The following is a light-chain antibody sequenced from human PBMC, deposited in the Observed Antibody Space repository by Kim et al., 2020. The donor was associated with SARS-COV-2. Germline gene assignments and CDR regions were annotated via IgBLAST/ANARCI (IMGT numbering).Light chain of an antibody. V-gene: IGKV3-11*01. CDR2: DAS. J-gene: IGKJ4*01. CDR1: QSVNSY. Sequence: EIVLTQSPVTVSLSPGERATLFCRASQSVNSYLAWYQHKPGQAPRLLIYDASNRATGIPARFSGSGSETDYTLTISSQEPEDFAVYYCQQRSNWPLALTFGGGTKLEI. CDR3: QQRSNWPLALT.